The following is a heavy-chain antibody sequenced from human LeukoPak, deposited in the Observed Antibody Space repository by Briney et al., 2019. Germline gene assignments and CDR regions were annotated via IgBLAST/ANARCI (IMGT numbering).Heavy chain of an antibody. CDR3: ARATKYQLLSDY. D-gene: IGHD2-2*01. CDR2: INPNSGGT. V-gene: IGHV1-2*02. CDR1: GYTFTGYY. J-gene: IGHJ4*02. Sequence: ASVKVSCKASGYTFTGYYLHWGRPAPGQGLEWMGWINPNSGGTNYAQTLQGRVTITRDTSPSTAYMGISTPRYDDTGVYYTARATKYQLLSDYWGQGTLVTVSS.